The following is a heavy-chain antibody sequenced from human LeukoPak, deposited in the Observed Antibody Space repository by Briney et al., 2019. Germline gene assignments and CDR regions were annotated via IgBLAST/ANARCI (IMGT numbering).Heavy chain of an antibody. D-gene: IGHD3-16*01. J-gene: IGHJ4*02. CDR2: INHSGST. CDR1: GGSFSGYH. Sequence: SETLSLTCAVYGGSFSGYHWSWIRQPPGKGLEWIGEINHSGSTNYNPSLKSRVTISVDTSKNQFSLKLSSVTATDTAVYYCARGRDMITFGGVLAFDYWGQGTLVTVSS. V-gene: IGHV4-34*01. CDR3: ARGRDMITFGGVLAFDY.